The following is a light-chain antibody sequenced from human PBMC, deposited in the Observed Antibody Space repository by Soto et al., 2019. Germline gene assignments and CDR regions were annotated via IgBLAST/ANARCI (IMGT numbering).Light chain of an antibody. CDR2: DVS. V-gene: IGLV2-11*01. CDR1: NSDVGGYNY. Sequence: QSALTQPRSVSGSPGQSVSISCTGTNSDVGGYNYVSWFQQHPGKAPKVMICDVSKRPSGVPDRFSGSKSGNTASLTISGLQAEDEDDYYCCSYAGSYTLFGGGTKLTVL. J-gene: IGLJ3*02. CDR3: CSYAGSYTL.